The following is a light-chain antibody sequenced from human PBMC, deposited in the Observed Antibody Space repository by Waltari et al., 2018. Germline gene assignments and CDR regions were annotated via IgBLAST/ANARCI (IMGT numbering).Light chain of an antibody. CDR3: HQYNNWWT. CDR2: GVS. V-gene: IGKV3D-15*01. Sequence: ETVLTQSPAPLSVSPGERVTLSCRASQSVSTNLAWYQQKPGQTPRLLIYGVSTRATGIPCRFSGSGSGTEFTLTINTLQSEDVAVYYCHQYNNWWTFGQGTKVEIK. J-gene: IGKJ1*01. CDR1: QSVSTN.